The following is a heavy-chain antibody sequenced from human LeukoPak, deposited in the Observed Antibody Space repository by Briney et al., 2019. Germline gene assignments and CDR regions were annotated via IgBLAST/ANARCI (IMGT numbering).Heavy chain of an antibody. CDR2: IKSKTDGGTT. CDR1: GFTFTNAW. Sequence: GGSLRLSCAASGFTFTNAWLSWVRQAPGKGLEWVGRIKSKTDGGTTDYAAPVKGRFTISRDDSKNTAYLQISSLKTEDTAVYYCFTDVNYYDRSGYYYYFDYWGQGTLVTVSS. J-gene: IGHJ4*02. V-gene: IGHV3-15*01. CDR3: FTDVNYYDRSGYYYYFDY. D-gene: IGHD3-22*01.